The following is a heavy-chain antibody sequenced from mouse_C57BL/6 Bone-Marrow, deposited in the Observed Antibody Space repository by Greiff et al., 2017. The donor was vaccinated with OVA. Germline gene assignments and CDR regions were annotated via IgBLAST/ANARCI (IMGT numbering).Heavy chain of an antibody. Sequence: VHLVESGPGLVQPSQSLSITCTVSGFSLTSYGVHWVRQSPGKGLEWLGVIWSGGSTDYNAAFISRLSISKDNSKSQVFFKMNSLQADDTAIYYCARNYDYFAWFAYWGQGTLVTVSA. D-gene: IGHD2-4*01. J-gene: IGHJ3*01. V-gene: IGHV2-2*01. CDR1: GFSLTSYG. CDR2: IWSGGST. CDR3: ARNYDYFAWFAY.